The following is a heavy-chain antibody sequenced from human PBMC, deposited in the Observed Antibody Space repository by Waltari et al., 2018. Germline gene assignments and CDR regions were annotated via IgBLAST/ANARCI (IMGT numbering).Heavy chain of an antibody. D-gene: IGHD2-15*01. CDR1: AFIVSGAY. CDR2: LYSDGRT. J-gene: IGHJ4*02. V-gene: IGHV3-53*01. Sequence: EAQVVESGGGLIQPGGALTPSCAASAFIVSGAYISWFRPAPGRGLGGVSLLYSDGRTYYADSVKGRFTSSRGDCKSTFCLQMKSLRVEDTAVYYCAGPAAGGSWRFDSWGQGTLVSVSS. CDR3: AGPAAGGSWRFDS.